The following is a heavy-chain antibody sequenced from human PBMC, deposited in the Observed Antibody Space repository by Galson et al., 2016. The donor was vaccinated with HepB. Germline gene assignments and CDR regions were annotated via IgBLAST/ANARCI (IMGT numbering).Heavy chain of an antibody. CDR1: GFSFDSYS. CDR2: ISSNTYYI. D-gene: IGHD4-11*01. J-gene: IGHJ6*02. V-gene: IGHV3-21*01. CDR3: ARDYSNSGAMDV. Sequence: SLRLSCAASGFSFDSYSMNWVRQAPGKGLEWVSSISSNTYYIYYADSVKGRFTISRDNAKKSLYLQMNSLRAEDTAVYYCARDYSNSGAMDVWGQGTTVTVSS.